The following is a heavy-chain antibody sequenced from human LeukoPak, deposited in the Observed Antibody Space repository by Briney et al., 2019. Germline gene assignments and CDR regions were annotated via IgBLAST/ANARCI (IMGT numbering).Heavy chain of an antibody. CDR2: IYYSGST. J-gene: IGHJ6*04. V-gene: IGHV4-31*03. CDR1: GGSISSGGYY. D-gene: IGHD3-10*01. Sequence: PSETLSLTCTVSGGSISSGGYYWSWIRQHPGKGLEWIGYIYYSGSTYYNPSLKSRATISVDTSKNQFSLKLSSVTAADTAVYYCARDQSGYYGSGSYGMDVWGKGTTVTVSS. CDR3: ARDQSGYYGSGSYGMDV.